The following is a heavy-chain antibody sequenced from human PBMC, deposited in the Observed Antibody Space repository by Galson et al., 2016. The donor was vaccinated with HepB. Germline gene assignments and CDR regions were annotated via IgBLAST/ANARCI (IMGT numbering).Heavy chain of an antibody. CDR1: GFIFSSHG. CDR2: VSNDGSDK. CDR3: AKEVGQHLPQGD. Sequence: SLRLSCAASGFIFSSHGMHWVRQTPGKGLEWVAAVSNDGSDKYYAHSVKGRFTISRDNSKNTLYLQMSSLTVEDTAMYYCAKEVGQHLPQGDWGQGTLVTVSS. J-gene: IGHJ4*02. V-gene: IGHV3-30*18. D-gene: IGHD6-13*01.